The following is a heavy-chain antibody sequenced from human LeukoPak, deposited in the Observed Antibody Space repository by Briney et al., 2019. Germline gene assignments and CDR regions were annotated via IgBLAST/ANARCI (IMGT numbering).Heavy chain of an antibody. CDR1: GGSIRSYY. J-gene: IGHJ4*02. Sequence: SETLSLTCTVSGGSIRSYYWSWIRQTPGKGLEWIGYIYYSGSTNYNPSLKSRVTISVDTSKNQFSLRLSSVTAADTAVYYCARVTGYIVEDYFDYWGQGTLVTVSS. V-gene: IGHV4-59*01. CDR3: ARVTGYIVEDYFDY. CDR2: IYYSGST. D-gene: IGHD3-22*01.